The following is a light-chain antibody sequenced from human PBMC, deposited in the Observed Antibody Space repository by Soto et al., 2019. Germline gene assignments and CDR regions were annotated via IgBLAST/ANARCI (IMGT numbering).Light chain of an antibody. CDR2: EVS. J-gene: IGLJ1*01. Sequence: QSVLTQPASVSGSPGQSITISCTGTSSDVGGYNYVSWYQQHPGKAPKLMIYEVSNRPSGVSNRFSGSKSGNTASLTISTLQDEDEPDYYCSSYTSRSTHVFGSGTKFTV. CDR3: SSYTSRSTHV. CDR1: SSDVGGYNY. V-gene: IGLV2-14*01.